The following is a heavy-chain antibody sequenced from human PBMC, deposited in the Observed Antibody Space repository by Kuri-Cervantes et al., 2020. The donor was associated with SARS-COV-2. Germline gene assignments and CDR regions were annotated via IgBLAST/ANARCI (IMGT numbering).Heavy chain of an antibody. CDR2: IYPGXSDT. Sequence: KVSCKGSGYSFTSYWIGWVRQMPGKGLEWMGIIYPGXSDTRYSPSFQGQVTISADKSISTAYLQWSSLKASDTAMYYCASGYDSXGYPGPWVYWGQGTLVTVSS. V-gene: IGHV5-51*01. CDR3: ASGYDSXGYPGPWVY. J-gene: IGHJ4*02. CDR1: GYSFTSYW. D-gene: IGHD3-22*01.